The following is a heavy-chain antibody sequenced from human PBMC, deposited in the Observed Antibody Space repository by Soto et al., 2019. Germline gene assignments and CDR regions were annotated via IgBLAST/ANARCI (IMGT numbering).Heavy chain of an antibody. V-gene: IGHV1-18*04. CDR1: GYTFTSYG. Sequence: QVQLVQSGAEVKKPGASVKVSCKASGYTFTSYGISWVRQAPGQGLEWMGWISAYNGNTNYAQKLQGRVTMTTDTATSTAYMELRSLRSDDTAVYYCAREYYDFWSGHPAWNYWGQGTLVTVSS. CDR2: ISAYNGNT. CDR3: AREYYDFWSGHPAWNY. J-gene: IGHJ4*02. D-gene: IGHD3-3*01.